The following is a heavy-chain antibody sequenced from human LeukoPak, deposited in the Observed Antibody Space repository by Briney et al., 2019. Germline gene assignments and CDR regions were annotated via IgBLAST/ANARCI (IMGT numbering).Heavy chain of an antibody. V-gene: IGHV3-21*01. D-gene: IGHD6-6*01. CDR1: GFTFSTYS. CDR3: ARGEWSSSPFDY. CDR2: ISTSSIYI. J-gene: IGHJ4*02. Sequence: GGSLRLSCAASGFTFSTYSMNWARQAPGKGLEWISFISTSSIYIYYADSVKGRFTISRDNARNSLYLQMNSRRAEDTAVYYCARGEWSSSPFDYWGQGTLVTVSS.